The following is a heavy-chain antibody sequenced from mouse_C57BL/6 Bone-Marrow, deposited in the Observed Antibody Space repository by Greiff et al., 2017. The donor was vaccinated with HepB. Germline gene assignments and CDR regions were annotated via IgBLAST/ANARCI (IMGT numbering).Heavy chain of an antibody. CDR2: IDPSDSYT. V-gene: IGHV1-50*01. CDR3: ARDWYYGSSSL. D-gene: IGHD1-1*01. CDR1: GYTFTSYW. J-gene: IGHJ3*01. Sequence: QVQLQQPGAELVKPGASVKLSCKASGYTFTSYWMQWVKQRPGQGLEWIGEIDPSDSYTNYNQKFKGKATLTVDTSSSTAYMQLSSLTSEDSAVYYCARDWYYGSSSLRGQGTLVTVSA.